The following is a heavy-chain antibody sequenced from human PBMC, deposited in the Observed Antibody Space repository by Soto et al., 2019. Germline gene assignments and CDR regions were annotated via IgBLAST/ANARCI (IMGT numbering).Heavy chain of an antibody. CDR2: MNPNSGNT. D-gene: IGHD3-10*01. Sequence: ASVKVSCKASGYTFTSHDINWVRQATGQGLEWMGWMNPNSGNTGYAQKFQGRVTMTRNTSISTAYMELSSLRSEDTAVYYCARGDYYGSGSYIVDWFDPWGQGTLVTVSS. CDR1: GYTFTSHD. V-gene: IGHV1-8*01. J-gene: IGHJ5*02. CDR3: ARGDYYGSGSYIVDWFDP.